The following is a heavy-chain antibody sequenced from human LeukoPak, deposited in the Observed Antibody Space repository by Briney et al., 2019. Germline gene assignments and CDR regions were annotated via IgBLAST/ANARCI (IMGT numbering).Heavy chain of an antibody. Sequence: SETLSLTCTVSGGSISSSSYYWGWIRQPPGKGLEWSGSIYYSGSTYYTPSLKSRVTISVDTSKNQFSLKLSSVTAADTAVYYCARQDTAMAWSYYFDYWGQGTLVTVSS. J-gene: IGHJ4*02. CDR1: GGSISSSSYY. V-gene: IGHV4-39*01. D-gene: IGHD5-18*01. CDR2: IYYSGST. CDR3: ARQDTAMAWSYYFDY.